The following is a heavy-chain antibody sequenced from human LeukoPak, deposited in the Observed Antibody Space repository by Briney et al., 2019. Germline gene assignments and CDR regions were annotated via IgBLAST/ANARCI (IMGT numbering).Heavy chain of an antibody. CDR2: INPNNGGT. V-gene: IGHV1-2*02. CDR3: ARDCLNDILTGPDY. Sequence: ASVKVSCKASGYNFIAYYIHWVRQAPGQGLEWMGWINPNNGGTNYAQKFQGRVTMTRDTSISTAYMELSRLTSDDTAVYSCARDCLNDILTGPDYWGQGTLVTVSS. D-gene: IGHD3-9*01. CDR1: GYNFIAYY. J-gene: IGHJ4*02.